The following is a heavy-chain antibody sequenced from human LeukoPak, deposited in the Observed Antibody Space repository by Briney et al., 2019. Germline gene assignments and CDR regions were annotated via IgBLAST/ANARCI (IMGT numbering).Heavy chain of an antibody. CDR2: INPYNGNT. Sequence: ASVKVSCKASGYTFNTYGISWVRQAPGQGLEWMGWINPYNGNTNYAQKLQGRVTMTTDTSTSTAYMELRSLRSDDMAVYYCAVTSGYCRSTSCSYFDYWGQGTLVTVSS. CDR3: AVTSGYCRSTSCSYFDY. CDR1: GYTFNTYG. V-gene: IGHV1-18*03. J-gene: IGHJ4*02. D-gene: IGHD2-2*01.